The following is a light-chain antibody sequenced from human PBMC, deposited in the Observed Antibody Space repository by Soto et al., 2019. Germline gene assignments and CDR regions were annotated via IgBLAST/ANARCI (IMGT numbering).Light chain of an antibody. CDR2: DVI. CDR1: NTDVGAYDY. Sequence: QSALTQPASVSGSPGQSITISCSGTNTDVGAYDYVSWYQQHPGKAPKLILYDVINRPSGVSDRFSGSKSGNTASLTISGLQAEDEAEYFCSSYSTFSNLVFGTGTMLTVL. J-gene: IGLJ1*01. V-gene: IGLV2-14*03. CDR3: SSYSTFSNLV.